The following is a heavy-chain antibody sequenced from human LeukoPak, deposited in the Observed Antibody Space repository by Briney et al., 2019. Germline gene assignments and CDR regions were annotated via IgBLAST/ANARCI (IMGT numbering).Heavy chain of an antibody. V-gene: IGHV4-34*01. Sequence: PSETLSLTCAVYGGSFSGYYWSWIRQPPGKGLEWIGEINHSGSTNYNPSLKSRVTISVDTSKNQFSLKLGSVTAADTAVYYCARGRYFQHWGQGTLVTVSS. CDR2: INHSGST. CDR3: ARGRYFQH. CDR1: GGSFSGYY. J-gene: IGHJ1*01.